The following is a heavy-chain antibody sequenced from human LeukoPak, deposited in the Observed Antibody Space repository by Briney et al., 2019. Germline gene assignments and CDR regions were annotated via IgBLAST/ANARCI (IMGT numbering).Heavy chain of an antibody. V-gene: IGHV3-7*01. CDR2: IKQDGSET. J-gene: IGHJ4*02. CDR3: ARDFWGAYRVDFFDY. CDR1: GFTFSNYW. Sequence: PGGSLRLSCAASGFTFSNYWMSWVRRAPGKGLDWVANIKQDGSETYYVDSVRGRFTISRDNAQNSLYLQMNSLSAEDTAVYYCARDFWGAYRVDFFDYWGQGILVTVSS. D-gene: IGHD3-3*01.